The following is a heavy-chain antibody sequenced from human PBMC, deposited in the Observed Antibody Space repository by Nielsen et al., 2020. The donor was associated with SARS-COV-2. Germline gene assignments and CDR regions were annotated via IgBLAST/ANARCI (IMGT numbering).Heavy chain of an antibody. D-gene: IGHD6-19*01. CDR3: ARGPLGIAVAGGLRGRYYGMDV. J-gene: IGHJ6*02. CDR2: IYYSGNT. Sequence: PGKGLEWIGRIYYSGNTHYNPSLKSRVTISVDTSKNQFSLKLSSVTAADTAVYYCARGPLGIAVAGGLRGRYYGMDVWGQGTTVTVSS. V-gene: IGHV4-39*02.